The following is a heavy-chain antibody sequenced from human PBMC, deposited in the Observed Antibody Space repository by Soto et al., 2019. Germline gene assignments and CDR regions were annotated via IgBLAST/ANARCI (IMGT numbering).Heavy chain of an antibody. CDR1: GYSFSSYW. CDR3: ARHAGYCSTTSCSQNDY. J-gene: IGHJ4*01. CDR2: IYPGDSDT. Sequence: PGESLKISCRGSGYSFSSYWIAWVRQMPGKGLEWMGIIYPGDSDTIYSPSFQGQVTFSADKSTNTAYLQWSSLKASDTATYYCARHAGYCSTTSCSQNDYWGHGTLVTVSS. V-gene: IGHV5-51*01. D-gene: IGHD2-2*01.